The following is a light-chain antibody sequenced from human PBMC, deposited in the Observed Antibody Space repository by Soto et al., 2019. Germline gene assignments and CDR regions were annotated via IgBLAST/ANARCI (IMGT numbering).Light chain of an antibody. CDR1: QSLVFSDGNTY. Sequence: DVVMTQSPLSLPVTLGQPASISCRSTQSLVFSDGNTYLNWFQQRPGQSPRRLIYKVSNRGSGVPDRFSGGGSGTDFTLKISRVEAEDVGIYYCMRGTPWPTTFGQGTKVEI. CDR2: KVS. V-gene: IGKV2-30*01. CDR3: MRGTPWPTT. J-gene: IGKJ1*01.